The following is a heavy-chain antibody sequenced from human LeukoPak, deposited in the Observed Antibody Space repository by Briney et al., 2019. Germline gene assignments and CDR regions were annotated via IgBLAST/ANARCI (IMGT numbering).Heavy chain of an antibody. CDR1: GFTFSSYS. CDR2: ISSSSSYI. J-gene: IGHJ4*02. V-gene: IGHV3-21*01. D-gene: IGHD3-10*01. CDR3: ARGITMVRGVTYYFDY. Sequence: GGSLRLSCAASGFTFSSYSMNWVRQAPGKGLEWVSSISSSSSYIYYADSVKGRLTISRDNAKNSLYLQMNSLRAEDTAVYYCARGITMVRGVTYYFDYWGQGTLVTVSS.